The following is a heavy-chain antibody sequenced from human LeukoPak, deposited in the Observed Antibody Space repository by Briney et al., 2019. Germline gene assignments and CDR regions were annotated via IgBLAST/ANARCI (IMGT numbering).Heavy chain of an antibody. J-gene: IGHJ4*02. Sequence: ASVKVSCKASGGTFSGYAISWVRQAPGQGLEWMGGIIPIFGTANYAQKFQGRVTITADESTSTAYMELSSLRSEDTAVYYCARGASRGSGTFDYWGQGTLVTVSS. CDR2: IIPIFGTA. CDR3: ARGASRGSGTFDY. CDR1: GGTFSGYA. D-gene: IGHD6-25*01. V-gene: IGHV1-69*13.